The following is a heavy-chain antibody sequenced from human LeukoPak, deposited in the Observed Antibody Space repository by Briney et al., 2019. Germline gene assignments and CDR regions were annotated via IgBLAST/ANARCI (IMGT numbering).Heavy chain of an antibody. J-gene: IGHJ5*02. CDR3: ARAPGIVDTARVGTVWFDP. D-gene: IGHD5-18*01. CDR2: ISAYNGNT. Sequence: ASVKVSCKASGYTFTSYGISWARQAPGQGLEWMGWISAYNGNTNYAQKLQGRVTMTTDTSTSTAYMELRSLRSDDTAVCYCARAPGIVDTARVGTVWFDPWGQGTLVTVSS. V-gene: IGHV1-18*01. CDR1: GYTFTSYG.